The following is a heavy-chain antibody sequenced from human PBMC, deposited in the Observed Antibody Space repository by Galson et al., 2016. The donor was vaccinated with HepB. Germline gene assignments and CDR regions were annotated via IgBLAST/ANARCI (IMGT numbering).Heavy chain of an antibody. CDR2: IYPADSDT. V-gene: IGHV5-51*01. J-gene: IGHJ6*02. Sequence: QSGAEVKKPGESLKISCQASGYAFTNYWIGWVRQKPGKGLEWMGIIYPADSDTRYSPSFQGQVTISVDKSINTAYLQWSSLKASDTAIFYCARLPDYSSSPGLRLYYYYGMDVWGQGTTVAVSS. D-gene: IGHD4-11*01. CDR3: ARLPDYSSSPGLRLYYYYGMDV. CDR1: GYAFTNYW.